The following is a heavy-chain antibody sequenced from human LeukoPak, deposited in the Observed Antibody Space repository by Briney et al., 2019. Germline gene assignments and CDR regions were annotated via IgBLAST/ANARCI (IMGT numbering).Heavy chain of an antibody. CDR3: ARESRGWDGENWFDP. V-gene: IGHV1-18*01. D-gene: IGHD1-26*01. CDR1: GYTFSSYG. J-gene: IGHJ5*02. Sequence: ASVTVSCKASGYTFSSYGISWVRQAPGQGLEWMGWISAYNGNTNYAQNLQGRVTMTTDTSTSTAYMELSRLRSDDTAVYYCARESRGWDGENWFDPWGQGTLVTVSS. CDR2: ISAYNGNT.